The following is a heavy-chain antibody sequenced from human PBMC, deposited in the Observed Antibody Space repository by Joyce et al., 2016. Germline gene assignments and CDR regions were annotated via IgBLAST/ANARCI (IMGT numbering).Heavy chain of an antibody. CDR3: AGERRDYYYYMDV. D-gene: IGHD1-1*01. J-gene: IGHJ6*03. Sequence: QAQLVESGGGVVQPGRSLTLSCAASGITFRSYGMHWVRQAPGKGLEWVAVIWYDGRNKLYADSVKGRFTISRDNSKNTLYLQMNSLRAEDTAVYYCAGERRDYYYYMDVWGKGTTVTVSS. CDR1: GITFRSYG. V-gene: IGHV3-33*01. CDR2: IWYDGRNK.